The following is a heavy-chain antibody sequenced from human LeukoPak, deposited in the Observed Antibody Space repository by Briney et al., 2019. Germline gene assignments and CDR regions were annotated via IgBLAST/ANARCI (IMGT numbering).Heavy chain of an antibody. CDR2: ISYDGSNK. Sequence: GRSLRLSCAASGFTFSSYAMHWVRQAPGKGLEWVAVISYDGSNKYYADSVKGRFTISRDNSKNTLYLQMNSLRAEDTAVYYCARGGRELPDAFDIWGQGTMVTVSS. CDR1: GFTFSSYA. J-gene: IGHJ3*02. V-gene: IGHV3-30-3*01. CDR3: ARGGRELPDAFDI. D-gene: IGHD1-26*01.